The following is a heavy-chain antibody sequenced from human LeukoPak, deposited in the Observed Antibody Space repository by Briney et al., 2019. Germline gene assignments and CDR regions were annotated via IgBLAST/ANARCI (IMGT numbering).Heavy chain of an antibody. CDR1: GFFFSNSG. CDR3: AKDGLYCTGGSCYNLLNS. CDR2: LPYDGNNE. Sequence: GGSLRLSCAASGFFFSNSGMHWVRQAPGKRLEWVAILPYDGNNEYYADSVKGRFTASRDNSEDTLYLQMNSLRSEDTAVYYCAKDGLYCTGGSCYNLLNSWGQGTLVIVSS. D-gene: IGHD2-15*01. J-gene: IGHJ4*02. V-gene: IGHV3-30*18.